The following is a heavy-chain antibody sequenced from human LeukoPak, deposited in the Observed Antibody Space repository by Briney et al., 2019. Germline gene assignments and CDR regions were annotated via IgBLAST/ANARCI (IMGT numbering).Heavy chain of an antibody. CDR2: IYYSGST. Sequence: SETLSLTCTVSGGSISSYYWSWIRQPPGKGLEWIGYIYYSGSTNYNPSLKSRVTISVDTSKNQFSLKLSSVTAADTAVYYCARGLAAAEDWGQGTLVTASS. CDR3: ARGLAAAED. D-gene: IGHD6-13*01. CDR1: GGSISSYY. J-gene: IGHJ4*02. V-gene: IGHV4-59*01.